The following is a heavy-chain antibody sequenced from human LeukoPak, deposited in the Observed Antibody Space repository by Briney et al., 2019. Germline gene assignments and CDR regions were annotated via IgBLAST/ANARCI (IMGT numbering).Heavy chain of an antibody. CDR3: ARDTSGYNLLGAFDI. CDR2: IYHSGST. Sequence: PSGTLSLTCAVSGGSISSSNWWSWVRQPPGKGLEWIGEIYHSGSTNYNPSLKSRVTISVDKSKNQFSLKLNSVTAADTAVYYCARDTSGYNLLGAFDIWGQGTMVTVSS. CDR1: GGSISSSNW. J-gene: IGHJ3*02. V-gene: IGHV4-4*02. D-gene: IGHD5-12*01.